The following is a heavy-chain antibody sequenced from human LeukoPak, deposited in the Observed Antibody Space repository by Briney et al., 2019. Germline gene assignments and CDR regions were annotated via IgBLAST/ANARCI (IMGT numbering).Heavy chain of an antibody. CDR2: INPSGGST. CDR3: ARDGADYGGNSNWFDP. CDR1: GYTFTSYY. V-gene: IGHV1-46*01. J-gene: IGHJ5*02. Sequence: ASVKVSCKAFGYTFTSYYMHWVRQAPGQGLEWMGIINPSGGSTSYAQKFQGRVTMTRDTSTSTVYMELSSLRSEDTAVYYCARDGADYGGNSNWFDPWGQGTLVTVSS. D-gene: IGHD4-23*01.